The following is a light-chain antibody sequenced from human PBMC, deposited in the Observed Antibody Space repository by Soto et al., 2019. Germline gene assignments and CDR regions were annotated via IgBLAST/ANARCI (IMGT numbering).Light chain of an antibody. Sequence: DIQMTQSPSTLSASVGERVTITCRASQSISSWLAWYQQKPGKAPKLLIYKASTLQSGVPSMFSGSGSGTEFTLTISSLQPDDFATYYCQQYITVIRTFGQGTKVEIK. CDR2: KAS. CDR1: QSISSW. J-gene: IGKJ1*01. CDR3: QQYITVIRT. V-gene: IGKV1-5*03.